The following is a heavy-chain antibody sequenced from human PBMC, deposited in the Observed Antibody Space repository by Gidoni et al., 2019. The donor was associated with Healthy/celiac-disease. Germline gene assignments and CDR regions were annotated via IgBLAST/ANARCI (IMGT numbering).Heavy chain of an antibody. CDR2: IIHSGST. CDR3: ARGRYGSGLIY. Sequence: QVQLQQWGPGLLTPSETLSLTCAVYGGSFSGYYWSWIRQPPGKGLEWIGEIIHSGSTNYKPSLKSRVTISVDTSKNQVSLKLSSVTAADTAVYYCARGRYGSGLIYWGQGALVTVSS. CDR1: GGSFSGYY. D-gene: IGHD3-10*01. V-gene: IGHV4-34*01. J-gene: IGHJ4*02.